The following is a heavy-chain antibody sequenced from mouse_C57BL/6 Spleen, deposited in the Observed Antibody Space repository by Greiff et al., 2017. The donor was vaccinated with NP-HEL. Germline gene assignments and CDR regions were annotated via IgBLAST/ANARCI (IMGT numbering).Heavy chain of an antibody. CDR1: GYTFTSYW. J-gene: IGHJ4*01. CDR2: IYPGSGST. V-gene: IGHV1-55*01. CDR3: ARQELGRGYYYAMDY. Sequence: QVQLQQPGAELVKPGASVTMSCKASGYTFTSYWITWVKQRPGQGLEWIGDIYPGSGSTNYNEKFKSKATLTVDTSSSTAYMQLSSLTSEDSAVYYCARQELGRGYYYAMDYWGQGTSVTVSS. D-gene: IGHD4-1*01.